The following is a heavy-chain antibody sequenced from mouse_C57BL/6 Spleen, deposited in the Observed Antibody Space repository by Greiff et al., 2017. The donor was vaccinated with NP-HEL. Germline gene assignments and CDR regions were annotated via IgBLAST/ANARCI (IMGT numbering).Heavy chain of an antibody. CDR2: IYPGDGDT. CDR1: GYAFSSYW. V-gene: IGHV1-80*01. J-gene: IGHJ3*01. CDR3: TREVTYGLWFAY. D-gene: IGHD1-1*02. Sequence: QVQLQQSGAELVKPGASVKISCKASGYAFSSYWMNWVKQRPGKGLEWIGQIYPGDGDTTYNGKFKGKATLTAAKSSSTAYMQLSSLTSEDAAVYVCTREVTYGLWFAYWGQGTLVTVSA.